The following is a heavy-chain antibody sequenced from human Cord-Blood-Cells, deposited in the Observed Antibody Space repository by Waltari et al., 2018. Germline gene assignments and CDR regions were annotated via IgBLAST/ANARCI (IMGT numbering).Heavy chain of an antibody. D-gene: IGHD3-10*01. V-gene: IGHV3-48*03. CDR3: ARDGVLLWFGELFDY. J-gene: IGHJ4*02. Sequence: EVQLVESGGGLVQPGGSLRLSCAASGFTFSSYEMNWVSQAPGKGLEWVSYISSSGSTIYYADSVKGRFTISRDNAKNSLYLQMNSLRAEDTAVYYCARDGVLLWFGELFDYWGQGTLVTVSS. CDR1: GFTFSSYE. CDR2: ISSSGSTI.